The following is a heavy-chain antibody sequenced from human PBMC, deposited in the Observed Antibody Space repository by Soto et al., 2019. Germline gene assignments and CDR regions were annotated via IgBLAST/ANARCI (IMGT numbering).Heavy chain of an antibody. D-gene: IGHD6-19*01. CDR1: GFTFSSYW. J-gene: IGHJ5*02. Sequence: GGSLRLSCAASGFTFSSYWMHWVRQAPGKGLVWVSRINSDGSSTSYADSVKGRFTISRDNAKNTLYLQMNSLRAEDTAVYYCARDLVSWGQVAGTGWFDPWGQGTLVTVSS. CDR3: ARDLVSWGQVAGTGWFDP. V-gene: IGHV3-74*01. CDR2: INSDGSST.